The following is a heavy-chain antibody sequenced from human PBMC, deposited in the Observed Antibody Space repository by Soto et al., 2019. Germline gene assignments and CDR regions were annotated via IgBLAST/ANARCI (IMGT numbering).Heavy chain of an antibody. D-gene: IGHD3-3*02. CDR1: GDSIISSDFY. CDR2: IFYLGSS. V-gene: IGHV4-39*01. J-gene: IGHJ5*02. CDR3: AILSLALRKNNWFDP. Sequence: PSETLSLTCTVSGDSIISSDFYWGWVRQPPGKGLEWIGSIFYLGSSYYNPSLKSRVTMSVDTSKNQFSLRLRSVTAADTALYFCAILSLALRKNNWFDPWGQGIMVTVSS.